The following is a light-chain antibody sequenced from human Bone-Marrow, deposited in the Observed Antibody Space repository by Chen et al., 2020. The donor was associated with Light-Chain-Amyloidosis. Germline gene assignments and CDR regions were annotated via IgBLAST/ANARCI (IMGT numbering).Light chain of an antibody. CDR1: DLPTKY. CDR2: IDT. CDR3: QSADSSGTYEVI. Sequence: SYELTQPPSVSVSPGQTARLTCSGDDLPTKYAYWYQQKPGQAPVLVIRIDTERPSGISERFSGSRSGTTATLTISGVQAEDEADYHCQSADSSGTYEVIFGGGTKLTVL. V-gene: IGLV3-25*03. J-gene: IGLJ2*01.